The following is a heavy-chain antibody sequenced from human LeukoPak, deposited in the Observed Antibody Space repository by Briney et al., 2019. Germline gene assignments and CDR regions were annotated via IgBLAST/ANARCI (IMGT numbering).Heavy chain of an antibody. CDR3: ATGDSRLRYFDWLLEDSYY. V-gene: IGHV1-8*01. CDR1: GYTFTSYD. D-gene: IGHD3-9*01. J-gene: IGHJ4*02. CDR2: MNPNSGNT. Sequence: ASVKVSCKASGYTFTSYDINWVRQATGQGLEWTGWMNPNSGNTGYAQKFQGRVTMTRNTSISTAYMELSSLRSEGTAVYYCATGDSRLRYFDWLLEDSYYWGQGTLVTVSS.